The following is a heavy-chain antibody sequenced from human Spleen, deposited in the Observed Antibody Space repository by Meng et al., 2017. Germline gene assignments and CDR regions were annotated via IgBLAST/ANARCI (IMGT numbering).Heavy chain of an antibody. CDR3: ARTVAAAAHRGVWFDP. Sequence: GESLKISCKGSGYSFTSYWIGWVRQIPGKGLEWMGIIYPGDSDTRYSPSFQGQVTISADKSINTAYLQWSSLKAADTAMYYCARTVAAAAHRGVWFDPWGQGTLVTVSS. V-gene: IGHV5-51*01. CDR2: IYPGDSDT. J-gene: IGHJ5*02. CDR1: GYSFTSYW. D-gene: IGHD6-13*01.